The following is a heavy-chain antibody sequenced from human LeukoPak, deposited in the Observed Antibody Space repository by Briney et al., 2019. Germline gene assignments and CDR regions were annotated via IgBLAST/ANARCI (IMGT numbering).Heavy chain of an antibody. D-gene: IGHD4-17*01. J-gene: IGHJ4*02. V-gene: IGHV3-48*01. CDR3: ARDRASGTVTTPDY. Sequence: GGSLRLSCAASGFTFSSYSMNWVRQAPGKGLEWVSYISSSSSTIYYADSVKGRFTISRDNAKNSLYLQMNSLRAEDTAVYYCARDRASGTVTTPDYWGQGTLVTVSS. CDR1: GFTFSSYS. CDR2: ISSSSSTI.